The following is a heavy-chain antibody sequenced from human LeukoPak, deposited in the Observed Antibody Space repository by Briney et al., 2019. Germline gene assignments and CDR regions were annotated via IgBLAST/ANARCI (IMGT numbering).Heavy chain of an antibody. V-gene: IGHV4-30-4*01. J-gene: IGHJ6*04. CDR2: IYYSGST. CDR3: ARGYYGSGSLWGMDV. Sequence: PSETLSLTCTVSGGSISSGDYYWSWIRQPPGKGLEWIGYIYYSGSTYYNPSLKSRVTISVDTSKNQFSLKLSSVTAADTAVYYCARGYYGSGSLWGMDVWGKGTTVTVSS. CDR1: GGSISSGDYY. D-gene: IGHD3-10*01.